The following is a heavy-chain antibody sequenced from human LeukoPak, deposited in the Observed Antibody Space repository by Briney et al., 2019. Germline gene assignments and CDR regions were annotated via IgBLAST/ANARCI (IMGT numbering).Heavy chain of an antibody. D-gene: IGHD5-24*01. Sequence: GASVKVSCKASGYTFTSYDINWVRQATGQGLEWMGWMNPNSGNTGYAQKFQGRVTMTEDTSTDTAYMELSSLRSEDTAVYYCATVDMATIWFNYWGQGTLVTVSS. CDR2: MNPNSGNT. V-gene: IGHV1-8*01. J-gene: IGHJ4*02. CDR1: GYTFTSYD. CDR3: ATVDMATIWFNY.